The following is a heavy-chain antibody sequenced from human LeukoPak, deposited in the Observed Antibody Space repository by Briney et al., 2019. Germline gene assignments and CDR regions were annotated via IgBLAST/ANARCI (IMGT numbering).Heavy chain of an antibody. J-gene: IGHJ4*02. D-gene: IGHD3-22*01. CDR2: ISWNSGSI. Sequence: GGSLRLSCAASGFTFDDYAMHWVRQAPGKGLEWVSGISWNSGSIGYADSVKGRFIISRDNAKNSLYLQMNSLRAEDTALYYCAKDDSSGYYRWYYFDYWGQGTLVTVSS. CDR3: AKDDSSGYYRWYYFDY. V-gene: IGHV3-9*01. CDR1: GFTFDDYA.